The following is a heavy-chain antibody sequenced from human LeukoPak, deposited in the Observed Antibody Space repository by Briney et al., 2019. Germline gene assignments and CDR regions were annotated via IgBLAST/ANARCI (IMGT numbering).Heavy chain of an antibody. V-gene: IGHV5-51*01. CDR2: IYPGDSDT. CDR1: GYSFTSYW. CDR3: ARNGHYYDSSGPFDI. Sequence: GESLKISCKGSGYSFTSYWIGRVRQMPGKGLEWMGIIYPGDSDTRYSPSFQGQVTISADKSISTAYLQWSSLKASDTAMYYCARNGHYYDSSGPFDIWGQGTMVTVSS. D-gene: IGHD3-22*01. J-gene: IGHJ3*02.